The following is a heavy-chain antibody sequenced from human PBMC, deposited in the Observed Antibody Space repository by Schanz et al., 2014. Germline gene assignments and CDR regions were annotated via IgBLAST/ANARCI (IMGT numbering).Heavy chain of an antibody. CDR3: ARAGQDYSDSSGYATYYFGN. J-gene: IGHJ4*02. D-gene: IGHD3-22*01. CDR2: INVYNGDT. CDR1: GYTFPSYG. V-gene: IGHV1-18*04. Sequence: QVQLVQSGSEVKKPGASVKVSCKASGYTFPSYGISWVRQAPGQGLEWMGWINVYNGDTKFAKTFQDRVTLTTDTSTSTAYMELRSLRSDDTAVYYCARAGQDYSDSSGYATYYFGNWGQGTLVTVSS.